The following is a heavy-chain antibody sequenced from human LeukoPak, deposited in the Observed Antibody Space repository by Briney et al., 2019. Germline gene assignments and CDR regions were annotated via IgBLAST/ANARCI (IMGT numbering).Heavy chain of an antibody. CDR1: GFTFSSYG. Sequence: GGSLRLSCAASGFTFSSYGMHWVRQAPGKGLEWVAVISYDGSNKYYADSVKGRFTISRDNSKNTLYLQMNSLRAEDTAVCYCAKGRYYDILTGPEHFDYWGQGTLVTVSS. J-gene: IGHJ4*02. D-gene: IGHD3-9*01. V-gene: IGHV3-30*18. CDR2: ISYDGSNK. CDR3: AKGRYYDILTGPEHFDY.